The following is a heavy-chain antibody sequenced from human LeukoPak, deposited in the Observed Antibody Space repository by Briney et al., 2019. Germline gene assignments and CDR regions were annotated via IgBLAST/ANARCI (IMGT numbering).Heavy chain of an antibody. J-gene: IGHJ1*01. CDR3: ARKSSGWYEAGYFQH. Sequence: ASVKVSCKASGYTFTSYGISWVRQAPGQGLEWMGWISAYNGNTNYAQKLQGRVTMTTDTSTSTAYMELRSLRSDDTAVYYCARKSSGWYEAGYFQHWGQGTLVTVSS. D-gene: IGHD6-19*01. V-gene: IGHV1-18*01. CDR2: ISAYNGNT. CDR1: GYTFTSYG.